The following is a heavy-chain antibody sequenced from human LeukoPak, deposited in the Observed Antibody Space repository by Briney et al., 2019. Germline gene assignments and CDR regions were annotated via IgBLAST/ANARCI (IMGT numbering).Heavy chain of an antibody. CDR2: ISYEGRNI. D-gene: IGHD1-20*01. J-gene: IGHJ3*02. CDR1: GFTFSHYG. V-gene: IGHV3-30*18. Sequence: PGGSLRLSCAASGFTFSHYGMHWVRQAPGKGLEWVTVISYEGRNIFYADSVTGRFIISRDNSKNTLYLQMNSLRDEDTAVYYCAKDRSMTGNNDAFDIWGQGTMVTVSS. CDR3: AKDRSMTGNNDAFDI.